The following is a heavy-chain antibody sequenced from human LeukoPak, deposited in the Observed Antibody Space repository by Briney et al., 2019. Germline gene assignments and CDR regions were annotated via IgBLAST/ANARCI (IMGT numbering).Heavy chain of an antibody. CDR3: ARHGEQQLVRRWFDS. J-gene: IGHJ5*01. D-gene: IGHD6-13*01. CDR1: GGSISSYY. V-gene: IGHV4-59*08. Sequence: PSETLSLTCTVSGGSISSYYWSWIRQPPGKGLEWIGYMYYSGSPNYNPSLKSRVTISVDRSTNQLSLKLSSVTAADTAVYYCARHGEQQLVRRWFDSWGQGTLATVSS. CDR2: MYYSGSP.